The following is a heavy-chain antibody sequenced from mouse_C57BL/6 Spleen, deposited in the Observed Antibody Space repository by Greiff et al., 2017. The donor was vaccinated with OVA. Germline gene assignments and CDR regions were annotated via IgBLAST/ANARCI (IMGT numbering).Heavy chain of an antibody. J-gene: IGHJ2*01. D-gene: IGHD2-5*01. Sequence: VQLQQPGTELVKPGASVKLSCKASGYTFTSYWMHWVKQRPGQGLEWIGNINPSNGGTNYNEKFKSKATLTADKSSSTAYMQLSSLTSEDSAVYYCARGDSNYENFDYWGQGTTLTVSS. CDR2: INPSNGGT. CDR3: ARGDSNYENFDY. V-gene: IGHV1-53*01. CDR1: GYTFTSYW.